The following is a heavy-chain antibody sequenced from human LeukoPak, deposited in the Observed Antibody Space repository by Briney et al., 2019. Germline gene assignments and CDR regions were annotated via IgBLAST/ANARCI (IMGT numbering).Heavy chain of an antibody. D-gene: IGHD4-23*01. CDR1: GFTFSSYE. J-gene: IGHJ6*03. Sequence: GGSLRLSCAASGFTFSSYEMNWVRQAPGKGLEWVSYISSSGSTIYYADSVKGRFTISRDNAKNSLYLQMNSLGAEDTAVYYCAREDYGGGGIHYMDVWGKGTTVTISS. V-gene: IGHV3-48*03. CDR2: ISSSGSTI. CDR3: AREDYGGGGIHYMDV.